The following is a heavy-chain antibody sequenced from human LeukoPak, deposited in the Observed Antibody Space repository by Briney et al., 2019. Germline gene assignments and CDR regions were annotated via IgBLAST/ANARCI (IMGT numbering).Heavy chain of an antibody. Sequence: GGSLRLSCAASGFTFSSYWMSWVRHAPGKGLEWVADIKQDGSEKYYVDSVKGRFTISRDNAKNSLYLQMNSLRAEDTAVYYCAREGVEWLLGQTFYYYYGMDVWGQGTTVTVSS. CDR1: GFTFSSYW. CDR2: IKQDGSEK. J-gene: IGHJ6*02. D-gene: IGHD3-3*01. V-gene: IGHV3-7*01. CDR3: AREGVEWLLGQTFYYYYGMDV.